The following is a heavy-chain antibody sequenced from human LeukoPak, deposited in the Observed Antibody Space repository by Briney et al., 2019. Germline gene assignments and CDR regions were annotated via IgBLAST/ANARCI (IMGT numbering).Heavy chain of an antibody. Sequence: ASVKVSCKASGYTFTAYYVHWVRQAPGQGLEWMGWINPNIGVTGHAQKFQGRVTMTRDTSISTAYMEVSRLQSDDTAVYYCARGRHYYYMDVWGKGTTVTVSS. V-gene: IGHV1-2*02. J-gene: IGHJ6*03. CDR3: ARGRHYYYMDV. CDR1: GYTFTAYY. CDR2: INPNIGVT.